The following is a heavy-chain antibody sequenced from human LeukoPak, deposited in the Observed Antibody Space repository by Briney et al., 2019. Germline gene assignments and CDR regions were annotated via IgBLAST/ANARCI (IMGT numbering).Heavy chain of an antibody. CDR3: ARDSGTNYPFDSNAFDI. V-gene: IGHV3-33*08. CDR2: IWYDGSNK. Sequence: PGGSLRLSCAASGFIFTNYFMSWVRQAPGKGLEWVAVIWYDGSNKYYVDSVKGRFTISRDNSKNTLYLQMNSLRAEDTAVYYCARDSGTNYPFDSNAFDIWGQGTMVTVSS. CDR1: GFIFTNYF. J-gene: IGHJ3*02. D-gene: IGHD3-10*01.